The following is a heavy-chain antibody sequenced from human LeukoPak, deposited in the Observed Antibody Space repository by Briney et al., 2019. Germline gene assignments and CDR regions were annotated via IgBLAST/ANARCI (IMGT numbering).Heavy chain of an antibody. D-gene: IGHD3-3*01. V-gene: IGHV4-39*07. CDR2: IFYSGST. CDR1: SGSISTSNYY. CDR3: ARALGLYDFWSGYYSHYFDY. Sequence: RPSETLSLTCTVSSGSISTSNYYWGWVRQPPGKALEWIGNIFYSGSTYYSPSLKSRVTISLDTSRNQFSLKLSSVTAADTAVYYCARALGLYDFWSGYYSHYFDYWGQGTLVTVSS. J-gene: IGHJ4*02.